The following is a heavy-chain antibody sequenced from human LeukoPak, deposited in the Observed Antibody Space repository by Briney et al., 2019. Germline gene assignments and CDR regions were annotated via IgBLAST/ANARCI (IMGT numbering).Heavy chain of an antibody. CDR3: ARGGHSSGYFWKALIDY. V-gene: IGHV3-74*01. CDR1: GFTFSSYW. D-gene: IGHD3-22*01. Sequence: PGGSLRLSCAASGFTFSSYWMHWVRQAPGKGLVWVSRINSDGSSTSYADSVTGRFTISRDNAKNTLYLQMNSLRAEDSAVYYCARGGHSSGYFWKALIDYWGQGTLVTVSS. J-gene: IGHJ4*02. CDR2: INSDGSST.